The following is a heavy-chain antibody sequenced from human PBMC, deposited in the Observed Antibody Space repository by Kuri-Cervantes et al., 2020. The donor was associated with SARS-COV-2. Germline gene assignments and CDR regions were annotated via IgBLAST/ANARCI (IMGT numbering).Heavy chain of an antibody. CDR3: AKDLTIAVAGFNWYFDL. Sequence: GESLKISCAASEFTFSSYAMSWVRQAPGKGLEWVSAISGSGGSTYYADSVKGRFTISRDNSKNTLYLQMNSLRAEDTAVYYCAKDLTIAVAGFNWYFDLWGRGTLVTVSS. CDR1: EFTFSSYA. V-gene: IGHV3-23*01. CDR2: ISGSGGST. J-gene: IGHJ2*01. D-gene: IGHD6-19*01.